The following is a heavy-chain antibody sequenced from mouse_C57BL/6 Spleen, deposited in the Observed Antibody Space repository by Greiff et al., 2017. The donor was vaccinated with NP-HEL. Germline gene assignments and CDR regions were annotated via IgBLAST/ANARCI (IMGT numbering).Heavy chain of an antibody. CDR3: VRYGYDRAMDY. CDR2: IRSKSNNYAT. CDR1: GFSFNTYA. V-gene: IGHV10-1*01. Sequence: EVHLVESGGGLVQPKGSLKLSCAASGFSFNTYAMNWVRQAPGKGLEWVARIRSKSNNYATYYADSVKDRFTISRDDSESMLYLQMNNLKTEDTAMYYCVRYGYDRAMDYWGQGTSVTVSS. D-gene: IGHD2-2*01. J-gene: IGHJ4*01.